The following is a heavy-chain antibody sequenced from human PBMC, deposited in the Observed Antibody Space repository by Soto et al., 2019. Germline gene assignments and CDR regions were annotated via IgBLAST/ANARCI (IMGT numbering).Heavy chain of an antibody. CDR1: GFTFSSYG. CDR3: AKDAYDFWSGYYTDY. D-gene: IGHD3-3*01. J-gene: IGHJ4*02. CDR2: ISYDGSNK. V-gene: IGHV3-30*18. Sequence: GGSLRLSCAASGFTFSSYGMHWVRQAPGKGLEWVAVISYDGSNKYYADSVKGRFTISRDNSKNTLYLQMNSLRAEDTAVYYCAKDAYDFWSGYYTDYWGQGTLVTVSS.